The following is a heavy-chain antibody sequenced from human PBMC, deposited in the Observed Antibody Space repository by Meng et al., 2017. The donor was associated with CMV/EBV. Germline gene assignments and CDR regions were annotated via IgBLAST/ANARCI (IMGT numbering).Heavy chain of an antibody. J-gene: IGHJ6*02. Sequence: GSLRLSCTVSGGSISSSSYYWGWIRQPPGKGREWIGSIYYSGSTYYNPSLKSRVTISVDTSKNQFPLKLSSVTAADTAVYYCARDGSGYRGRYYYYGMDVWGQGTTVTVSS. CDR2: IYYSGST. CDR3: ARDGSGYRGRYYYYGMDV. D-gene: IGHD3-22*01. CDR1: GGSISSSSYY. V-gene: IGHV4-39*06.